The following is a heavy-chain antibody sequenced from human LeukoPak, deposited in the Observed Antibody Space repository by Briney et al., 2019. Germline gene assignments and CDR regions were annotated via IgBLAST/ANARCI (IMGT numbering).Heavy chain of an antibody. Sequence: ASVKVSCKASGYTLSELLVHWVRQAPGKGLEWMGWINTNTGNPTYAQGFTGRFVFSLDTSVSTAYLQISSLKAEDTAVYYCARESDTAMGYWGQGTLVTVSS. D-gene: IGHD5-18*01. CDR1: GYTLSELL. V-gene: IGHV7-4-1*02. J-gene: IGHJ4*02. CDR2: INTNTGNP. CDR3: ARESDTAMGY.